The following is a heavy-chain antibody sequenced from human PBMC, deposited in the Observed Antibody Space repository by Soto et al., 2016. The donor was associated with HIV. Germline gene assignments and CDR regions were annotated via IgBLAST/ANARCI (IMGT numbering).Heavy chain of an antibody. Sequence: EVQLLESGGDLIQPGGSLRLSCAASGFTFSSYAMSWVRQAPGRGLEWVSAITGSGGSTYYADSVKGRFATSRDNSKNTLYLQMNSLRAEDTAIYYCAKHGLFDYWGQGTLVTVSS. CDR3: AKHGLFDY. CDR2: ITGSGGST. J-gene: IGHJ4*02. CDR1: GFTFSSYA. V-gene: IGHV3-23*01.